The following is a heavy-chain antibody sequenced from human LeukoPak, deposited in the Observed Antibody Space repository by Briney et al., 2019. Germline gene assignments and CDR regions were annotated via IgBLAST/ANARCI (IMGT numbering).Heavy chain of an antibody. D-gene: IGHD2-2*01. Sequence: GGSLRLSCAASGFTFSSYTMNWVRQAPGKGLEWVSSISYSSSYIYYADSVQGRFTISRDNAKNSLYLQVNTLRAEDTAVYYRARDLYCSSTSCTDAFDIWGQGTTVTVSS. J-gene: IGHJ3*02. CDR2: ISYSSSYI. V-gene: IGHV3-21*01. CDR1: GFTFSSYT. CDR3: ARDLYCSSTSCTDAFDI.